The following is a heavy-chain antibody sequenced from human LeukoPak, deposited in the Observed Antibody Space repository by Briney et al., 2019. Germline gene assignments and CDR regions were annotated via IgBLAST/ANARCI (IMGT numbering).Heavy chain of an antibody. D-gene: IGHD6-13*01. Sequence: SETLSLTCTVSGGSISSHYWSWIRQPAGKGLEWIGRIYTSGSTNYNPSLKSRVTMSVDTSKNQFSLKLSSVTAADTAVYYCARGRVSSSWYSAFDYWGQGTLVTVSS. V-gene: IGHV4-4*07. CDR3: ARGRVSSSWYSAFDY. CDR1: GGSISSHY. CDR2: IYTSGST. J-gene: IGHJ4*02.